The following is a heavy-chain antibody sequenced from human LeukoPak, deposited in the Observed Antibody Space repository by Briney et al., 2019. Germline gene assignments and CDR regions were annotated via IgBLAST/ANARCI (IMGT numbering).Heavy chain of an antibody. J-gene: IGHJ4*02. D-gene: IGHD3-22*01. CDR1: GFTFSSYS. Sequence: GGSLRLSCAASGFTFSSYSMNWGRQAPGKGLEWVSSISSSSSYIHYADSVKGRFTISRDNAKNSLYLHMNRVRAEDTAVYYCARDYRKDYDSSGTSYWGQGTLVTVSS. CDR2: ISSSSSYI. V-gene: IGHV3-21*01. CDR3: ARDYRKDYDSSGTSY.